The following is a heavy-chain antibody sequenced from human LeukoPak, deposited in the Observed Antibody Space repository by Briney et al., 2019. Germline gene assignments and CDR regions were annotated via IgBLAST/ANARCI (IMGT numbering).Heavy chain of an antibody. CDR2: INPSGGST. V-gene: IGHV1-46*01. CDR1: GYTFTGYY. J-gene: IGHJ6*03. CDR3: ARTFTDYGGNSDYYYMDV. Sequence: ASVKVSCKASGYTFTGYYMHWVRQAPGQGLEWMGIINPSGGSTSYAQKFQGRVTMTRDTSTSTAYMELSSLRSEDTAVYYCARTFTDYGGNSDYYYMDVWGKGTTVTVSS. D-gene: IGHD4-23*01.